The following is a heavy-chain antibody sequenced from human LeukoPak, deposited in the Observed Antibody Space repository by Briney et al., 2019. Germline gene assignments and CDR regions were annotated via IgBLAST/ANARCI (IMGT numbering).Heavy chain of an antibody. V-gene: IGHV3-30-3*01. CDR3: AGIVSTPSK. CDR1: EFTFSNYA. CDR2: ISSDGNNK. J-gene: IGHJ4*02. D-gene: IGHD2-15*01. Sequence: PGGSLRLSCAASEFTFSNYAMTWVRQAPGKGLEWVAFISSDGNNKRYADSVKGRFTISRDNSKNTLYLQMNSLGPEDTGVYYCAGIVSTPSKWGQGTLVIVSS.